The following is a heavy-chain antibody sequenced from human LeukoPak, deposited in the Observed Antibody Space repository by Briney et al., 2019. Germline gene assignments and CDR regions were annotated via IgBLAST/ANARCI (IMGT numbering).Heavy chain of an antibody. CDR3: AKDPRDHTYGWSWRYFDY. Sequence: GGSLRLSCAASGFTFRNYAMHWVRQAPGKGLEYVSAISSNGGITYYANSVKGRFTISRDNSKNTLYLQMNSLRAEDTAVYYCAKDPRDHTYGWSWRYFDYWGQGTLVTVSS. V-gene: IGHV3-64*01. CDR1: GFTFRNYA. J-gene: IGHJ4*02. D-gene: IGHD5-18*01. CDR2: ISSNGGIT.